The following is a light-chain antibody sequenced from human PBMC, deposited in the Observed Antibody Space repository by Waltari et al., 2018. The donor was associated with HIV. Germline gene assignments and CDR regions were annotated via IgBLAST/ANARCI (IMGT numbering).Light chain of an antibody. V-gene: IGLV2-11*01. CDR2: DVN. Sequence: QSALTQPHSVPGSPGQSVTISCTGTSRHIGGYNYVPWYRQFPGKAPSVIIHDVNKRPSGVPDRFSGSKSGNTASLTISGLQTDDEADYYCCSYAGNSDVVFGGGTTLTVL. CDR1: SRHIGGYNY. CDR3: CSYAGNSDVV. J-gene: IGLJ2*01.